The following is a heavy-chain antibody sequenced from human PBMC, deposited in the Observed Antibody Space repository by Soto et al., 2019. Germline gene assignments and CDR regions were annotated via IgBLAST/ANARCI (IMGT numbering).Heavy chain of an antibody. Sequence: EVQLVASGGGLVQPGGSLRLSCAASGFIFSDHYMDWVRQAPGKGLEWLGRSKNKANSYTTDYAAYVKGRFTVSRDDSKNSLYLQMNSLKTEDTAVYYCTSAVSATRASGLDVGGQWTTGTVSS. CDR3: TSAVSATRASGLDV. V-gene: IGHV3-72*01. CDR1: GFIFSDHY. CDR2: SKNKANSYTT. J-gene: IGHJ6*02. D-gene: IGHD2-15*01.